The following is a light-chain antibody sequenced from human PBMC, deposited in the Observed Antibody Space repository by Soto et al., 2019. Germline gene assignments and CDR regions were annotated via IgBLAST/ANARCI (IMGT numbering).Light chain of an antibody. J-gene: IGLJ1*01. V-gene: IGLV1-40*01. CDR1: SSNIGAGYD. Sequence: QSVLTQPPSVSGAPGQRVTISCTGSSSNIGAGYDVHWYQQLPGTAPKLLIYANTNRPSGVPDRFSGSQSGTSASLAITGLQAEDEADYYCQSYDSSLSGSGVFVTGTKVTVL. CDR2: ANT. CDR3: QSYDSSLSGSGV.